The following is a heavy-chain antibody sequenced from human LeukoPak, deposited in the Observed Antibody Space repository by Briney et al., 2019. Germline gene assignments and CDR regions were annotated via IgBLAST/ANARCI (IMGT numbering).Heavy chain of an antibody. Sequence: GGSLRISCAAAGFTFNSYAMNWVRQAPGKGLEWVSGTGSTGVSTFYADSVKGRFTVSRDNSKNTLSLQMNSLRAEDTAADYCAKDPGVVQAHYFDYWGQGTLVTISS. V-gene: IGHV3-23*01. J-gene: IGHJ4*02. CDR1: GFTFNSYA. D-gene: IGHD2-2*01. CDR3: AKDPGVVQAHYFDY. CDR2: TGSTGVST.